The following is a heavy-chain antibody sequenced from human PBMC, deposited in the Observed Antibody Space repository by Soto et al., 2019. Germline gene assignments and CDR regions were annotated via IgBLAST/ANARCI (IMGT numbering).Heavy chain of an antibody. V-gene: IGHV1-24*01. CDR2: FDPEDGET. D-gene: IGHD1-7*01. CDR1: GYTLSELS. Sequence: VSVKVYCNVSGYTLSELSMHLVRQAPGKGLEWMGGFDPEDGETIYAQKFQGRVTMTEDTSTDTAYMELSSLRSEDTAVYYCATGMNWNYVGWGQGTLVTVSS. CDR3: ATGMNWNYVG. J-gene: IGHJ4*02.